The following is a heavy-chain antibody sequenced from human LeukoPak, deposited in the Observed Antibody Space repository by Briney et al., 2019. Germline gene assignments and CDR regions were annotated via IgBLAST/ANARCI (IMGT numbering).Heavy chain of an antibody. CDR2: IYSGGST. CDR3: ASRKAAAGTQLNSDAFDI. D-gene: IGHD6-13*01. V-gene: IGHV3-66*01. J-gene: IGHJ3*02. CDR1: GFTVSSNY. Sequence: PGGSLRLSCAASGFTVSSNYMSWVRQAPGKGLEWVSVIYSGGSTYYADSVKGRFTISRDNSKNTLYLQMNSLRAEDTAVYYCASRKAAAGTQLNSDAFDIWGQGTMVTVSS.